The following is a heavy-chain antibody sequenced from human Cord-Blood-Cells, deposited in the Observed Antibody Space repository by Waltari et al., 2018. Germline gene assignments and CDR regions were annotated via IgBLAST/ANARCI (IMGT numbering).Heavy chain of an antibody. V-gene: IGHV4-39*01. J-gene: IGHJ3*02. CDR1: VGSISSSSYY. D-gene: IGHD1-26*01. CDR3: AGSGSYYAFDI. Sequence: QLQLQESGPGLVKPSETLSLTCTVSVGSISSSSYYWGWIRQPPGKGMEWIGSIYYSGSTYYNPSLKSRVTISVDTSKNQFSLKLSSVTAADTAVYYCAGSGSYYAFDIWGQGTMVTVSS. CDR2: IYYSGST.